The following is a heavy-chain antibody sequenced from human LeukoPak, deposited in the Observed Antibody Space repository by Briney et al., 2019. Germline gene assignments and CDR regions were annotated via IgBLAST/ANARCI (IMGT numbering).Heavy chain of an antibody. CDR3: ASLNPTDILTGHDAFDI. CDR1: GFTFSSYS. Sequence: GGSLRLSCAASGFTFSSYSMNWVRQAPGKGLEWVSSISSSSSYIYYADSVKGRFTISRDNAKNSLYLQMNSLRAEDTAVYYCASLNPTDILTGHDAFDIWGQGTMVTVSS. CDR2: ISSSSSYI. D-gene: IGHD3-9*01. J-gene: IGHJ3*02. V-gene: IGHV3-21*01.